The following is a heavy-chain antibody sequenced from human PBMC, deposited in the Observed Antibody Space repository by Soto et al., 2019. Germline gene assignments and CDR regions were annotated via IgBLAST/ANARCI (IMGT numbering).Heavy chain of an antibody. Sequence: VSVKVSCKASGYTLTSYGISWGIQAPGQGLEWMGWISAYNGNTNYAQKLQGRVTMTTDTSTSTAYMELRSLRSDDTAVYYCAREGTKTYYDILTGYYPHDAFDIWGLGTMVTVSS. CDR3: AREGTKTYYDILTGYYPHDAFDI. V-gene: IGHV1-18*01. CDR1: GYTLTSYG. CDR2: ISAYNGNT. D-gene: IGHD3-9*01. J-gene: IGHJ3*02.